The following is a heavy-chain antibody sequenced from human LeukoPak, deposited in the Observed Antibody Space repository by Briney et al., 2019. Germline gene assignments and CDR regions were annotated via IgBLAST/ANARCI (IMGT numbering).Heavy chain of an antibody. J-gene: IGHJ3*02. CDR3: ARDLTMIGDAFDI. CDR2: IKQEGSEK. Sequence: ETLSLTCTVSGGSISSSTYYWVWIRQPPGKGLEWVANIKQEGSEKYYVGSVKGRFTISRDNAKNSLYLQMNSLRDEDTAVYYCARDLTMIGDAFDIWGQGTMVTVSS. D-gene: IGHD3-22*01. CDR1: GGSISSSTYY. V-gene: IGHV3-7*01.